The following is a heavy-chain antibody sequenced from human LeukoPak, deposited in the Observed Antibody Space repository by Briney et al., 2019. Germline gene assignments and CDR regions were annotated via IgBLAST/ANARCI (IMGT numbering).Heavy chain of an antibody. CDR1: GFTFDDYA. CDR2: ISWNSGSI. J-gene: IGHJ4*02. Sequence: GGSLRLSCAASGFTFDDYAMHWVRQAPGKGLEWVSGISWNSGSIGYADSVKGRFTISRDNAKNSLYLQMNSLRAEDTALYYCAKAADAHGGYFDYWGQGTLVTVSS. D-gene: IGHD6-13*01. V-gene: IGHV3-9*01. CDR3: AKAADAHGGYFDY.